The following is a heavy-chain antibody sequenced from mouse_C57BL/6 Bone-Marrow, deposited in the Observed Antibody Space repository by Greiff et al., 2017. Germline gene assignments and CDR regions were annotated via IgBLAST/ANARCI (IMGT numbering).Heavy chain of an antibody. CDR1: GYTFTNYW. J-gene: IGHJ2*01. V-gene: IGHV1-63*01. D-gene: IGHD2-5*01. Sequence: QVQLKQSGAELVRPGTSVKMSCKASGYTFTNYWIGWAKQRPGHGLEWIGDIYPGGGYTNYNEKFKGKATLTADKSSSTAYMQFSSLTSADSAIYYVARWGYSNYREYFDYWGQGTTLTVSS. CDR2: IYPGGGYT. CDR3: ARWGYSNYREYFDY.